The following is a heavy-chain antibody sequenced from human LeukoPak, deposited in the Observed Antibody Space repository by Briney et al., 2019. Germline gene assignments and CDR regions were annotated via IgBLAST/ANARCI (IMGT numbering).Heavy chain of an antibody. CDR2: IKKDGSEK. J-gene: IGHJ6*02. V-gene: IGHV3-7*01. D-gene: IGHD6-19*01. CDR3: ARDAGNSGYGMDV. CDR1: GFTFSDYW. Sequence: GGSLRLSCAASGFTFSDYWMTWVRQAPGKGLERLATIKKDGSEKYYVDSVKGRFTISRDNAKNSLDLQMNSLRAEDTAVYYCARDAGNSGYGMDVWGQGTTVTVSS.